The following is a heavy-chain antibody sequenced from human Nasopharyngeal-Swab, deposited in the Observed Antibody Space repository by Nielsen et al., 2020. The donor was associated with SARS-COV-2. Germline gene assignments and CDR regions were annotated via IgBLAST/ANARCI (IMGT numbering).Heavy chain of an antibody. CDR1: GYTFTSYA. Sequence: ASVKVSCKASGYTFTSYAMNWVRQAPGQGLEWMGWINTNTGNPTYAQGFTGRFVFSLDTSVSTAYLQISSLKAEDTAVYYCARRSLHYYYYGMDVWGQGTTVTVSS. D-gene: IGHD5-24*01. CDR2: INTNTGNP. CDR3: ARRSLHYYYYGMDV. V-gene: IGHV7-4-1*02. J-gene: IGHJ6*02.